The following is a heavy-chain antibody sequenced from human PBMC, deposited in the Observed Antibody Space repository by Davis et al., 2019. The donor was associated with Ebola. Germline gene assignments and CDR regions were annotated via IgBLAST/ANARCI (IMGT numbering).Heavy chain of an antibody. V-gene: IGHV1-69*05. CDR2: IIPIFGTA. CDR1: GYTFTTYD. D-gene: IGHD2-2*01. CDR3: ARDSRRNPYYFVY. J-gene: IGHJ4*02. Sequence: SVKVSCKASGYTFTTYDINWVRQAPGQGLEWLGGIIPIFGTANYAQKFQGRVTMTIDTSTSTAYMELRSLTSDDTALYFCARDSRRNPYYFVYWGQGTLVTVSS.